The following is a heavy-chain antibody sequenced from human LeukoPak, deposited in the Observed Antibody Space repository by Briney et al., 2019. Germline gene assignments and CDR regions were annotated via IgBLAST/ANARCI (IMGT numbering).Heavy chain of an antibody. D-gene: IGHD4-11*01. Sequence: GRSLRLSCAASGFTFRSYAMHWVRQAPGKGLEWVAVISYDGRNKYYADSVKGRFTISRDDSKNTLYLQMNSLRAEDTAVYYCARDPHSNHYFMDVWGKGTTVTVSS. CDR3: ARDPHSNHYFMDV. CDR1: GFTFRSYA. J-gene: IGHJ6*03. CDR2: ISYDGRNK. V-gene: IGHV3-30*04.